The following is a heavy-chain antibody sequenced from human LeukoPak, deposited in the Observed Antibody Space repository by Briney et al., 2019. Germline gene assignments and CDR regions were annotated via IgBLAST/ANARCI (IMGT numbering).Heavy chain of an antibody. CDR2: IYTSGST. V-gene: IGHV4-4*07. J-gene: IGHJ4*02. CDR1: GGSISSYY. Sequence: SETLSLTCTVSGGSISSYYWSWIRQPAGKGLEWIGRIYTSGSTNYNPSLKSRVTMSEDTSKNQFSLKLSSVTAADTAVYYCARAVSDYDILTGYYLQVGYFDYWGQGTLVTVSS. D-gene: IGHD3-9*01. CDR3: ARAVSDYDILTGYYLQVGYFDY.